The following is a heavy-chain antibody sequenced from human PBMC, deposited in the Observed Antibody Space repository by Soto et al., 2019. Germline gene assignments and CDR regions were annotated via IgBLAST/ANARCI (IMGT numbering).Heavy chain of an antibody. CDR3: AKDRYSSGWCPNN. J-gene: IGHJ4*02. Sequence: GSLRLSCAASGFIFSNYGMHWVRQAPGKGLEWVAVISYVGGNKYYVDSVKGRFTISRDNSKNTLYLQMNSLRAEDTAVYYCAKDRYSSGWCPNNWGQGTLVTVSS. CDR2: ISYVGGNK. V-gene: IGHV3-30*18. CDR1: GFIFSNYG. D-gene: IGHD6-19*01.